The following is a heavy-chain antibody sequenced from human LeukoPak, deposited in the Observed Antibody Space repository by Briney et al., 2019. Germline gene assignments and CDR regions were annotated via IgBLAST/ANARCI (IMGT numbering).Heavy chain of an antibody. D-gene: IGHD5-12*01. CDR1: GFTFSNYW. V-gene: IGHV3-7*01. CDR2: INQDGSKE. Sequence: GGSLRLSCAASGFTFSNYWMTWVRQAPGKGLEWVANINQDGSKEYYMDSLKARLTNSRDNAKNSLSLQMNSLRAEDTAVYYCVRDGGVSGYDLLDYWGQGTLVTVSS. CDR3: VRDGGVSGYDLLDY. J-gene: IGHJ4*02.